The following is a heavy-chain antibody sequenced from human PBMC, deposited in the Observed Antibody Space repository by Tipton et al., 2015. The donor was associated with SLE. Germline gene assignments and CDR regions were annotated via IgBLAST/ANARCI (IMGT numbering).Heavy chain of an antibody. CDR2: VFDTGYT. V-gene: IGHV4-39*01. D-gene: IGHD6-25*01. CDR3: ARQDLGRAATLTFDI. J-gene: IGHJ4*02. Sequence: LRLSCSVSGDSVSGSSFHWAWIRQTRGKRLEWVGSVFDTGYTAYNPSLEGRVSLSVDTSNNEFSLKLSSVTAADTAVYFCARQDLGRAATLTFDIWGLGTLVTVSS. CDR1: GDSVSGSSFH.